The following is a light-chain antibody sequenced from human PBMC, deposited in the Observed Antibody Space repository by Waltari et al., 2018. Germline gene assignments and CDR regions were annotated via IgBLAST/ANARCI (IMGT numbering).Light chain of an antibody. CDR2: GAS. V-gene: IGKV4-1*01. CDR3: QQYYSAPYT. Sequence: DIVMTQSPDSLAVSLGERATINCKSSQSVLYSSNNKNYLTWYQQKTGQPPKLLIYGASTRESWVPDRFSGSASGTDFTLTISSLQAEDVAVYYCQQYYSAPYTFGQGTKLEIK. CDR1: QSVLYSSNNKNY. J-gene: IGKJ2*01.